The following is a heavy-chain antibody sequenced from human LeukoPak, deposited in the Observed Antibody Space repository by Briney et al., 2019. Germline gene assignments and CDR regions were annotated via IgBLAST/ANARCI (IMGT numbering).Heavy chain of an antibody. CDR2: ISSSSSYI. V-gene: IGHV3-21*01. Sequence: PGGSLRLSCAASGFTFSCYSMNWVRQAPGKGLEWVSSISSSSSYIYYADSVKGRFTISRDNAKNSLYLQMNSLRAEDTAVYYCARAGYSYDTYYFDYWGQGTLATVSS. CDR3: ARAGYSYDTYYFDY. CDR1: GFTFSCYS. J-gene: IGHJ4*02. D-gene: IGHD5-18*01.